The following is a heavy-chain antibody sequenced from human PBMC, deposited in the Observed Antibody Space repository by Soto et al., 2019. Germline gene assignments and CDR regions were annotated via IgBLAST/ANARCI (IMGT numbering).Heavy chain of an antibody. V-gene: IGHV3-30*04. J-gene: IGHJ5*02. CDR1: GFSFNTYE. CDR2: ISYDGRNE. D-gene: IGHD3-3*01. CDR3: TTTPYYDFWSGYPGWFDP. Sequence: LRLSCAASGFSFNTYEMHWVRQAPGKGLEWVAVISYDGRNEYYADSVKGRFTISRDNSNNTLSLQMSGLRTEDTAVYYCTTTPYYDFWSGYPGWFDPCGQGTLVTVSS.